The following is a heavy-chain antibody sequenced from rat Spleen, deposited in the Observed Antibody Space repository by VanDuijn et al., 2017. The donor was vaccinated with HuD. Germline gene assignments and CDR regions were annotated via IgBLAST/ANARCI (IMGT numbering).Heavy chain of an antibody. CDR2: INTDGGGT. D-gene: IGHD1-2*01. Sequence: EVQLVESGGGLVQPGRSLKLSCAALGFTFSNYYMAWVRQAPGKGLEWVSSINTDGGGTYYPDSVKGRFTISRDNAKSTLYLQMDGLRSEDTATYYCAKDMSRTIAARSYSYFDFWGPGTVVTVSS. J-gene: IGHJ1*01. CDR3: AKDMSRTIAARSYSYFDF. V-gene: IGHV5-20*01. CDR1: GFTFSNYY.